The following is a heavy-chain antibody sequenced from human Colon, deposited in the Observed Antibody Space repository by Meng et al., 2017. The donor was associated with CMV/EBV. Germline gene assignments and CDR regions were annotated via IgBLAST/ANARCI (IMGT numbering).Heavy chain of an antibody. Sequence: SETLSLTCTVSGASVTTNNYYWNWIRQSPGKGLEWIGYIYYSGSTYYNPSLKSRVTISLDTSNNQFSLKLTSVTAADTAVYYCASGHCSSPSCYTGEDWFDPWGQGTLVTVSS. J-gene: IGHJ5*02. D-gene: IGHD2-2*02. V-gene: IGHV4-61*01. CDR1: GASVTTNNYY. CDR2: IYYSGST. CDR3: ASGHCSSPSCYTGEDWFDP.